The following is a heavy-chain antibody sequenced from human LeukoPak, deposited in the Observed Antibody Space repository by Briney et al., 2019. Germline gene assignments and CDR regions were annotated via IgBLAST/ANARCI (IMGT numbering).Heavy chain of an antibody. V-gene: IGHV3-48*03. CDR2: ISSSGSTI. Sequence: PGGSLRLSCAASGFTFSSYEMHWVRQAPGHGQEWVSYISSSGSTIYYADSVKGRFTISRDNAKNSLYLQMNSLRAEDTAVYYCARRWYCSGGSCYRYNWFDPWGQGTLVTVSS. CDR1: GFTFSSYE. J-gene: IGHJ5*02. CDR3: ARRWYCSGGSCYRYNWFDP. D-gene: IGHD2-15*01.